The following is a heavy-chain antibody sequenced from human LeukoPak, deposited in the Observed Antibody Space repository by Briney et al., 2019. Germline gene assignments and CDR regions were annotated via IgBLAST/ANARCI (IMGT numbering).Heavy chain of an antibody. CDR2: IKQDGSEK. V-gene: IGHV3-7*01. CDR3: ARYIYSSGWCFDY. J-gene: IGHJ4*02. Sequence: TGGSLRLSCAASGFTFSSYWMNWVRQAPGKGLEWVANIKQDGSEKYYVDSVKGRFTISRDNAKNSLYLQMNSLRAEDTAVYYCARYIYSSGWCFDYWGQGTLVTVSS. CDR1: GFTFSSYW. D-gene: IGHD6-19*01.